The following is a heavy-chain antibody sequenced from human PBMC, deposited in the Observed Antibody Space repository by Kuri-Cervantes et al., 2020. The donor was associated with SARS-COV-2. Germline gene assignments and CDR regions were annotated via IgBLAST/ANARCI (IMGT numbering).Heavy chain of an antibody. CDR2: INPSGGST. Sequence: ASVKVSCKASGYTFTGYYMHWVRQAPGQGLEWMGIINPSGGSTSYAQKFQGRVTMTRDTSTSTVYMELSSLRSEDTAVYYCARDDDSSGYEDYFDYWGQGTLVTVSS. CDR1: GYTFTGYY. CDR3: ARDDDSSGYEDYFDY. V-gene: IGHV1-46*01. J-gene: IGHJ4*02. D-gene: IGHD3-22*01.